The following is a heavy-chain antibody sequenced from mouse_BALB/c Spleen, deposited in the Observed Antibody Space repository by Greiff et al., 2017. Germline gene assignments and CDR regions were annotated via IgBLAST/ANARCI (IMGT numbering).Heavy chain of an antibody. V-gene: IGHV3-8*02. J-gene: IGHJ3*01. CDR1: GDSITSGY. CDR3: AGYGSSYEAGSFAY. CDR2: ISYSGST. D-gene: IGHD1-1*01. Sequence: EVMLVESGPSLVKPSQTLSLTCSVTGDSITSGYWNWIRKFPGNKLEYMGYISYSGSTYYNPSLKSRISITRDTSKNQYYLQLNSVTTEDTATYYCAGYGSSYEAGSFAYWGQGTLVTVSA.